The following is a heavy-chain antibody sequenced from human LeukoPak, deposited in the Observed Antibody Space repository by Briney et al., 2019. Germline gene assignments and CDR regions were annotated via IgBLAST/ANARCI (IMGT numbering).Heavy chain of an antibody. J-gene: IGHJ5*02. CDR2: INTGNGNT. V-gene: IGHV1-3*03. CDR1: GYTFTSYT. Sequence: ASVKVSCKASGYTFTSYTMHWVRQAPGQRLEWMGWINTGNGNTKYSQEFQGRVTITRDTSTSTAYMELSSLRSEDTAVYYCARGGYSYGSAFDPWGQGTLVTVSS. D-gene: IGHD5-18*01. CDR3: ARGGYSYGSAFDP.